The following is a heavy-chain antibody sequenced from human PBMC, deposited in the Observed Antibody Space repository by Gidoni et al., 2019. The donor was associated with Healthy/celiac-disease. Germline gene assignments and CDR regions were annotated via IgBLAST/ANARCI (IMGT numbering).Heavy chain of an antibody. V-gene: IGHV3-9*01. CDR1: GFTLDDYA. Sequence: EVQLVESGGGLVQPGRSLRLSCAASGFTLDDYAMHWVRQAPGKGLEWVSGISWNSGSIGYADSVKGRFTISRDNAKNSLYLQMNSLRAEDTALYYCAKAARYSGSQISDAFDIWGQGTMVTVSS. CDR2: ISWNSGSI. CDR3: AKAARYSGSQISDAFDI. J-gene: IGHJ3*02. D-gene: IGHD1-26*01.